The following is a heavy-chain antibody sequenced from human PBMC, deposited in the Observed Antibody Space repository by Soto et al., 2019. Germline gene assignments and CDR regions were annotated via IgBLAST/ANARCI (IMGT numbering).Heavy chain of an antibody. D-gene: IGHD2-21*02. Sequence: QITLKESGPTLVKPTQTLTLTCTFSGFSLSTSGVGVGWIRQPPGKALEWLALIYWDDDKRYSPSLRSRLTIHKDTSKNQVVLTMTNMDPVDTATSYCIQSRCGGDCLQSYASHYYYGMDVWGKGTTFNVSS. J-gene: IGHJ6*01. CDR2: IYWDDDK. CDR1: GFSLSTSGVG. V-gene: IGHV2-5*02. CDR3: IQSRCGGDCLQSYASHYYYGMDV.